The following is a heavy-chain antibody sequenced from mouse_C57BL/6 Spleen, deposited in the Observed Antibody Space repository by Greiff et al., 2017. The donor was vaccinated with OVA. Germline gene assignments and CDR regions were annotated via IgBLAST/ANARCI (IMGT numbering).Heavy chain of an antibody. V-gene: IGHV5-17*01. CDR3: ARPGWVDY. J-gene: IGHJ4*01. CDR2: ISSGSSTI. Sequence: DVMLVESGGGLVKPGGSLKLSCAASGFTFSDYGMHWVRQAPEKGLEWVAYISSGSSTIYYADTVKGRFTISRDNAKNTLFLQMTSLRSEDTALYYCARPGWVDYWGEGTSVTVSS. CDR1: GFTFSDYG.